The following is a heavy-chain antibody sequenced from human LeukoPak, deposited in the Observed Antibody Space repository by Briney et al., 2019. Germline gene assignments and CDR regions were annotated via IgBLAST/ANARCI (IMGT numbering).Heavy chain of an antibody. V-gene: IGHV3-30*18. Sequence: PGRSLRLSCAASGFSFRNYGMHWVRQAPGMGLEWVAVISYAGSNIAYADSVKGRFTISRDNSKNTLYLQMNSLRPEDTAVYHCAKERPWENYYYGMNVWGQGTTVTVSS. CDR3: AKERPWENYYYGMNV. CDR2: ISYAGSNI. J-gene: IGHJ6*02. CDR1: GFSFRNYG. D-gene: IGHD1-26*01.